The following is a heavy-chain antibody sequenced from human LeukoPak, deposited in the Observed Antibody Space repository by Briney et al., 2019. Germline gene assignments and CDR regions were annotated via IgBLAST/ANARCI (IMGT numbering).Heavy chain of an antibody. CDR2: INPSGGST. J-gene: IGHJ3*02. D-gene: IGHD3-10*01. Sequence: ASVKVSCKASGYTFTSYYIHWVRQAPGQGLEWMGIINPSGGSTSYAQKFQGRVTMIRDMSTSKVYMDLSSLRSEDPAVYYCARPSPFTLVRGRHAFDIWGEGTMVTVSS. CDR1: GYTFTSYY. CDR3: ARPSPFTLVRGRHAFDI. V-gene: IGHV1-46*01.